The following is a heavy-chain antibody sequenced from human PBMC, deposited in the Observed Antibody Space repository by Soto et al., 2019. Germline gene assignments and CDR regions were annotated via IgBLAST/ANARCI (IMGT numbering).Heavy chain of an antibody. CDR3: ARDTESNRYND. J-gene: IGHJ1*01. V-gene: IGHV3-9*01. CDR2: ITWNSNNL. D-gene: IGHD1-20*01. Sequence: GGSLRLSCTASGFKFDDYAMHWVRQAPGKGLEWVSGITWNSNNLDYADSVKGRFTISRDNAKNSLYLQMNSLTSDDTAMYYCARDTESNRYNDWGQGTLVTVSS. CDR1: GFKFDDYA.